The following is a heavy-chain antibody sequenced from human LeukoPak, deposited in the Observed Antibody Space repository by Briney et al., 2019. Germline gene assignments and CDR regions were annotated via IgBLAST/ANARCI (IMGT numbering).Heavy chain of an antibody. CDR2: ISAYNGNT. V-gene: IGHV1-18*01. J-gene: IGHJ5*02. CDR3: AREGYSSGGGGHWFDP. D-gene: IGHD6-19*01. Sequence: ASVKVSCKASGYTFTSYAIQWVRQAPGQRLEWMGWISAYNGNTNYAQKLQGRVTMTTDTSTSTAYMELRSLRSDDTAVYYCAREGYSSGGGGHWFDPWGQGTLVTVSS. CDR1: GYTFTSYA.